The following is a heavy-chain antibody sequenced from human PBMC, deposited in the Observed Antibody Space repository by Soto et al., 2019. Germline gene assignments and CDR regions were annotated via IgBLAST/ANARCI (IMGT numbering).Heavy chain of an antibody. CDR3: ARDGASGYAYNWFDP. Sequence: ASVKVSCKASGYTFTSYGISWVRQAPGQGLEWMGWISAYNGNTNYAQKLQGRVTMTTDTSTSTAYMELRSLRSDDAAVYYCARDGASGYAYNWFDPWGQGTLVTVSS. J-gene: IGHJ5*02. CDR1: GYTFTSYG. V-gene: IGHV1-18*01. CDR2: ISAYNGNT. D-gene: IGHD3-22*01.